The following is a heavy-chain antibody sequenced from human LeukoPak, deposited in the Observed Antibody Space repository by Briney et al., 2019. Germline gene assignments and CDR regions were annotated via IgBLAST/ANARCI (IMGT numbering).Heavy chain of an antibody. CDR2: ISSSSSYI. Sequence: PGGSLRLSCAASGFTFSNYAMSWVRQAPGKGLEWVSSISSSSSYIYYADSVKGRFTISRDNAKNSLYLQMNSLRAEDTAVYYCASHIAVAGTGWFDPWGQGTLVTVSS. J-gene: IGHJ5*02. CDR1: GFTFSNYA. CDR3: ASHIAVAGTGWFDP. V-gene: IGHV3-21*01. D-gene: IGHD6-19*01.